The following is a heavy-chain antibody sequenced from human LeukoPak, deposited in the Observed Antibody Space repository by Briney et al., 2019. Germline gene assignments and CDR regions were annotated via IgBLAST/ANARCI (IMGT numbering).Heavy chain of an antibody. Sequence: GGSLRLSCAASGFTFSSYGMSWVRQAPGKGLEWVSTVSGSTGTTYYADSVKGRFTISRDNSKNTLYLQMNSLRAEDTAVYYCANALLYCSGGSCYRNFDYWGQGTLVTVSS. CDR3: ANALLYCSGGSCYRNFDY. J-gene: IGHJ4*02. CDR2: VSGSTGTT. V-gene: IGHV3-23*01. D-gene: IGHD2-15*01. CDR1: GFTFSSYG.